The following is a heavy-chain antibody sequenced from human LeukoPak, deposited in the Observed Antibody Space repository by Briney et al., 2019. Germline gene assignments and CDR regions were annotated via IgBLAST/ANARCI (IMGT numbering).Heavy chain of an antibody. Sequence: SVKVSCKASGGVYSFYSITWVRQAPGQGLEWMGGIIPPSRTANYARKFQGRVTITKDESTSTTYMELSSLRSEDTADYYCATYGGNTAEYFQYWGQGTLVTVSS. D-gene: IGHD4-23*01. CDR1: GGVYSFYS. J-gene: IGHJ1*01. V-gene: IGHV1-69*05. CDR2: IIPPSRTA. CDR3: ATYGGNTAEYFQY.